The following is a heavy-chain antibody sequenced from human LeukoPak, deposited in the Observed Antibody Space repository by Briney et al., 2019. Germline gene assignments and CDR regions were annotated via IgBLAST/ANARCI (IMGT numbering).Heavy chain of an antibody. Sequence: ASVKVSCKASGYTFTSYGISWVRQAPGQGPEWMGWISAYNGNTNYAQKLQGRVTMTTDTSTSTAYMELRGLRSDDTAVYYCARVGTYYYDSSGYLNDAFDIWGQGTMVTVSS. CDR3: ARVGTYYYDSSGYLNDAFDI. CDR2: ISAYNGNT. J-gene: IGHJ3*02. CDR1: GYTFTSYG. D-gene: IGHD3-22*01. V-gene: IGHV1-18*01.